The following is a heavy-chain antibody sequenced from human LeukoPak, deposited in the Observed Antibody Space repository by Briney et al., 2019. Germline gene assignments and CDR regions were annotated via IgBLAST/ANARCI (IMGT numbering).Heavy chain of an antibody. CDR2: ISSSSSYI. CDR1: GFTFSSHS. Sequence: GGSLRLSCAASGFTFSSHSMNWVRQAPGKGLEWVSFISSSSSYIHYADSVKGRFTISRDNAKNSLYLQMNSLRAEDTAVYYCARITRWGSGWESDYRGQGTLVTVSS. D-gene: IGHD6-19*01. V-gene: IGHV3-21*01. CDR3: ARITRWGSGWESDY. J-gene: IGHJ4*02.